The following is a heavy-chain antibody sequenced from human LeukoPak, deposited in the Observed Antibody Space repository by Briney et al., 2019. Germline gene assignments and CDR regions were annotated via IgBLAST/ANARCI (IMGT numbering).Heavy chain of an antibody. CDR2: IYYSGST. V-gene: IGHV4-31*02. CDR3: ARGAVVAATPHWFDP. Sequence: YIYYSGSTYYNPSLKSRVTISVDTSKNQFSLKLSSVTAADTAVYYCARGAVVAATPHWFDPWGQGTLVTVSS. D-gene: IGHD2-15*01. J-gene: IGHJ5*02.